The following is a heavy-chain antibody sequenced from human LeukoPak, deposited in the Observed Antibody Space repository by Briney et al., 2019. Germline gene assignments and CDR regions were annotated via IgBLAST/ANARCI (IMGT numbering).Heavy chain of an antibody. Sequence: ASVKVSFKASGYTFTGYYMHWVRQAPGQGLEWMGWVNPNSGGTNYAQRFQGRVTMTRDTSIGTAYMELSRLRSDDTAVYYCARDIGYYGSGSYEKYFQHWGQGTLVTVSS. V-gene: IGHV1-2*02. D-gene: IGHD3-10*01. CDR1: GYTFTGYY. CDR3: ARDIGYYGSGSYEKYFQH. CDR2: VNPNSGGT. J-gene: IGHJ1*01.